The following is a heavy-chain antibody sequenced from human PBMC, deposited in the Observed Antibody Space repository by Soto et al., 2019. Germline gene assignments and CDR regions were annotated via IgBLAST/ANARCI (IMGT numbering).Heavy chain of an antibody. CDR2: IDPTNSYT. CDR3: ARLKGYYDSSGYYSDY. CDR1: GYIFTNYW. Sequence: GESLKISCKASGYIFTNYWISWVRQMPGKGLEWMGRIDPTNSYTNYGPSFQGHVTISADKSITTAYMHWSNLKASDTAMCYCARLKGYYDSSGYYSDYWGQGTLVTVSS. V-gene: IGHV5-10-1*01. J-gene: IGHJ4*02. D-gene: IGHD3-22*01.